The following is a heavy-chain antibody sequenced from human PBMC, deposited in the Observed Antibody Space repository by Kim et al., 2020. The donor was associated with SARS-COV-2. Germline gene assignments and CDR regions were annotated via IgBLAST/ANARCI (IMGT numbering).Heavy chain of an antibody. V-gene: IGHV1-2*02. Sequence: ASVKVSCKASGYTFTGYYMHWVRQAPGQGLEWMGWINPNSGGTNYAQKFQGRVTMTRDTSISTAYMELSRLRSDDTAVYYCARGEGITILLNAFDIWGQGTMVTVSS. CDR2: INPNSGGT. CDR1: GYTFTGYY. J-gene: IGHJ3*02. CDR3: ARGEGITILLNAFDI. D-gene: IGHD3-9*01.